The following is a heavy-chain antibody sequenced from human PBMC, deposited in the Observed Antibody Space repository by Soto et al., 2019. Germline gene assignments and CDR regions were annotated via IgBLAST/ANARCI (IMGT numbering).Heavy chain of an antibody. J-gene: IGHJ6*02. Sequence: QLVESGGGVVPPGASLRLSCAASGFTFSTFGMHWVRQTPGKGLEWVAVISYDGNNKVYADSVKGRFTISRDNFKNTVDLVMNNLKVDDTAVYYCAKDLPAYGDYDYYCYGLDVWGQGATVSVSS. CDR2: ISYDGNNK. CDR3: AKDLPAYGDYDYYCYGLDV. V-gene: IGHV3-30*18. CDR1: GFTFSTFG. D-gene: IGHD4-17*01.